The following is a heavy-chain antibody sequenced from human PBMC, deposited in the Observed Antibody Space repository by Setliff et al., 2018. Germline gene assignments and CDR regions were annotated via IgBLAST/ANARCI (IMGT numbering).Heavy chain of an antibody. Sequence: RASVKVSCKTSGYPFVGYFIYWMRQAPGQGPEWVGWIDPKSGRTKYAVKFQGRVTMTRDTSSSTIYMEVNSLTSDDTAVYFCAKQGDLAFDYWGQGTQVTVSS. CDR2: IDPKSGRT. CDR1: GYPFVGYF. V-gene: IGHV1-2*02. D-gene: IGHD3-16*01. CDR3: AKQGDLAFDY. J-gene: IGHJ4*02.